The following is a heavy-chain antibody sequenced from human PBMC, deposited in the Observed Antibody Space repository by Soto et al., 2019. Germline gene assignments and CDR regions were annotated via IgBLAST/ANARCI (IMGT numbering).Heavy chain of an antibody. CDR2: IIPIFGTA. V-gene: IGHV1-69*13. CDR3: ARGKTDNNFDWLPPDY. J-gene: IGHJ4*02. Sequence: SVKVSCKASGGTFSSYAISWVRQAPGQGLEWMGGIIPIFGTANYAQKFQGRVTITADESTSTAYMELSSLRSENTAVYYCARGKTDNNFDWLPPDYWGQGTLVTVSS. D-gene: IGHD3-9*01. CDR1: GGTFSSYA.